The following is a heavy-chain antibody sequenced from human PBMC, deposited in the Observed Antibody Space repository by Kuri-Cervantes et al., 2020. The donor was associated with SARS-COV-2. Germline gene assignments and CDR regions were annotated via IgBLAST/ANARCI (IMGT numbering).Heavy chain of an antibody. D-gene: IGHD2-2*01. V-gene: IGHV3-9*03. CDR2: ISWNSGSI. Sequence: GGSLRLSCAASGFTFDDYAMHWVRQAPGKGLEWVSGISWNSGSIGYADSVKGRFTISRDNAKNSLYLQMNSLRAEEMALYYCARGPNRVVPAATANYYYMDVWGKGTTVTVSS. CDR3: ARGPNRVVPAATANYYYMDV. J-gene: IGHJ6*03. CDR1: GFTFDDYA.